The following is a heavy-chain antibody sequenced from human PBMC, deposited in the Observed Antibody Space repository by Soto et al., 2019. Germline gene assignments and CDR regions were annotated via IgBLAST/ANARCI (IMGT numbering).Heavy chain of an antibody. J-gene: IGHJ4*02. CDR2: IRSKANSYAT. Sequence: VQLVQSGAEVKKPGGSLKLSCAASGFTFSGSAMHWVRQASGKGLEWVGRIRSKANSYATAYAASVKGRFTISRDDSKNTAYLQMNSLKTEDTAVYYCTRSRVLLWFGELYALDYWGQGTLVTVSS. D-gene: IGHD3-10*01. CDR3: TRSRVLLWFGELYALDY. CDR1: GFTFSGSA. V-gene: IGHV3-73*01.